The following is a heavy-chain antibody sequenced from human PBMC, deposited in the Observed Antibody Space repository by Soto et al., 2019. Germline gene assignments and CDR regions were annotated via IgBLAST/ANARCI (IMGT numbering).Heavy chain of an antibody. D-gene: IGHD6-13*01. CDR3: ARAAAAGYYYYYGMDV. Sequence: SVKVSCKASGCTFSSYAISWVRQAPGQGLEWMGGIIPIFGTANYAQKFQGRVTITADESTSTAYMELSSLRSEDTAVYYCARAAAAGYYYYYGMDVWGQGTTVTVS. V-gene: IGHV1-69*13. J-gene: IGHJ6*02. CDR1: GCTFSSYA. CDR2: IIPIFGTA.